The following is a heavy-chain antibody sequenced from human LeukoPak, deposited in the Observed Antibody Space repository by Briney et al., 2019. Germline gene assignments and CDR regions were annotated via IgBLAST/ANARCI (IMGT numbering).Heavy chain of an antibody. Sequence: PSETLSLTCAVYGGSFSGYYWSWIRQPPGKGLEWIGEINHSGSTNYNPSLKSRVTISVDTSKNQFSLKLSSVTAADTAVYYCARGSGVEATKSNWFDPWGQGTLVTVSS. CDR2: INHSGST. CDR3: ARGSGVEATKSNWFDP. CDR1: GGSFSGYY. D-gene: IGHD1-26*01. J-gene: IGHJ5*02. V-gene: IGHV4-34*01.